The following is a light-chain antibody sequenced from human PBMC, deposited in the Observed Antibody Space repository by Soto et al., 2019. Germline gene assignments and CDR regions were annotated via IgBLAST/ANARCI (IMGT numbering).Light chain of an antibody. V-gene: IGKV1-17*02. CDR3: LQFNSYPRT. Sequence: DIQMTQSPSSLSASVGDRVTITCRASEDIRSDLGWYQQRPGRAPKRLIYATFTLQSGVPSRFSGSRSGTEFTLTISNLQPEDFETYYWLQFNSYPRTFGQGTKVEI. CDR1: EDIRSD. J-gene: IGKJ1*01. CDR2: ATF.